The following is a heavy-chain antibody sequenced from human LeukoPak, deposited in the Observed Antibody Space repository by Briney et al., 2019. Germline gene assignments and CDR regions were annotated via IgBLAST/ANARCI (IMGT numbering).Heavy chain of an antibody. CDR1: GGTFSSYA. V-gene: IGHV1-69*13. J-gene: IGHJ6*03. CDR2: IIPIFGTA. Sequence: GASVKVSCKASGGTFSSYAISWVRQAPGQGLEWMGGIIPIFGTANYAQKFQGRVTITADESTSTAYMELSSLRSEDTAVYYCARARVLSPYYYYYMDVWGKGTTVTISS. D-gene: IGHD2-15*01. CDR3: ARARVLSPYYYYYMDV.